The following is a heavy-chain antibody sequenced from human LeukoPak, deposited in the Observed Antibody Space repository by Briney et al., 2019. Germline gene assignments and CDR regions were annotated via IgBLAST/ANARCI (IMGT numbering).Heavy chain of an antibody. J-gene: IGHJ4*02. Sequence: SQTLSLTCAISGDSVSSNSAAWNWIRQSPSRGLEWLGRTYYRSKWYNNYALSVKSRMTVNPDTSKNRISLQLNSVTPEDTAVYYCARESAGTYYFDYWGQGDLVTVSS. D-gene: IGHD6-19*01. CDR3: ARESAGTYYFDY. CDR1: GDSVSSNSAA. CDR2: TYYRSKWYN. V-gene: IGHV6-1*01.